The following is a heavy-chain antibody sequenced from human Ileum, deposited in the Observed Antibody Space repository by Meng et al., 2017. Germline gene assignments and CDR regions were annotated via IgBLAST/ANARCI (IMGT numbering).Heavy chain of an antibody. Sequence: QVRLQESGPGLVDPSRTRSLTCGASGRSISSSDWWSWVRQPPGKGLEWIAEMNLGGSPNYNPSLKSRVTMSVDKSNDHLSLQLTSVTAADTAVYYCAHIFDSWGQGTLVTVSS. J-gene: IGHJ4*02. CDR1: GRSISSSDW. CDR2: MNLGGSP. CDR3: AHIFDS. V-gene: IGHV4-4*02.